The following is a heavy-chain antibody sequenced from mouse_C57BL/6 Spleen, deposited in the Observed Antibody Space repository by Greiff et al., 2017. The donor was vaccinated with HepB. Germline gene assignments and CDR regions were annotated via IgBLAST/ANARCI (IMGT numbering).Heavy chain of an antibody. CDR1: GYTFTSYG. D-gene: IGHD3-3*01. CDR2: IYPRSGNT. CDR3: ARRGLLYAMDY. V-gene: IGHV1-81*01. Sequence: VMLVESGAELARPGASVKLSCKASGYTFTSYGISWVKQRTGQGLEWIGEIYPRSGNTYYNEKFKGKATLTADKSSSTAYMELRSLTSEDSAVYFCARRGLLYAMDYWGQGTSVTVAS. J-gene: IGHJ4*01.